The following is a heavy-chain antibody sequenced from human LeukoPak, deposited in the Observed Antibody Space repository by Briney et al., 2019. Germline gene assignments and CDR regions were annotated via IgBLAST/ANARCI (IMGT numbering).Heavy chain of an antibody. J-gene: IGHJ4*02. Sequence: PSETLSLTCTVSGGSISSGRYYWGWIRQPPGKGLEWIGSIYNSGSTYYNPSLKSRVTISVDMSKNQFSLRLTSVTAADTAVYYCARNPSTVVVVAATPRKQGFDYWGQGTLVTVSS. D-gene: IGHD2-15*01. V-gene: IGHV4-39*01. CDR3: ARNPSTVVVVAATPRKQGFDY. CDR1: GGSISSGRYY. CDR2: IYNSGST.